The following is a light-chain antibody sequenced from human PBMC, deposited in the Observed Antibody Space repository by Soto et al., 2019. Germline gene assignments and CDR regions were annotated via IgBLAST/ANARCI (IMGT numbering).Light chain of an antibody. CDR2: AAS. CDR3: QHADSFPLIT. J-gene: IGKJ5*01. Sequence: EIQMTQCSSSVSASVGDRVTVTCRSSEDISTWLAWYQQKPGKAPKLLIYAASSLQSGVPSRFSGSGSGIDFTLTISSLQPEDFATYYCQHADSFPLITFGQGTRLEIK. V-gene: IGKV1-12*01. CDR1: EDISTW.